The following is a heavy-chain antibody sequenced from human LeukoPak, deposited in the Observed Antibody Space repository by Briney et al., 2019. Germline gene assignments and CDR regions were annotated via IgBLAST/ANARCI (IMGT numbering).Heavy chain of an antibody. CDR2: ISSSSSYI. CDR1: GFTFSSYS. V-gene: IGHV3-21*01. D-gene: IGHD3-22*01. J-gene: IGHJ3*02. CDR3: ARAFIRGDSSGYHAFDI. Sequence: GGSLRLSCAASGFTFSSYSMNWVRQAPGKGLEWVSSISSSSSYIYYADSVKDRFTISRDNAKNSLYLQMNSLRAEDTAVYYCARAFIRGDSSGYHAFDIWGQGTMVTVSS.